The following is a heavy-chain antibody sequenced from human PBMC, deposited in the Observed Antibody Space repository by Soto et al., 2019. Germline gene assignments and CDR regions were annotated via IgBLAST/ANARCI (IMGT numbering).Heavy chain of an antibody. Sequence: LRLSFAASGFTFISYAMHWVRQAPGKGLEWVAVISYDGSNKYYADSVKGRFTISRDNSKNTLYLQMNSLRAEDTAVYYCARDLDYYGSGSYYNLHLGYWGQGTLVTVSS. J-gene: IGHJ4*02. CDR1: GFTFISYA. CDR3: ARDLDYYGSGSYYNLHLGY. CDR2: ISYDGSNK. D-gene: IGHD3-10*01. V-gene: IGHV3-30-3*01.